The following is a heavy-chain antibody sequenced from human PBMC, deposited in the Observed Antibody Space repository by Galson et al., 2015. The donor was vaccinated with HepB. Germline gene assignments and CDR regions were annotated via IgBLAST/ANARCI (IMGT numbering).Heavy chain of an antibody. CDR1: GFTFSNAW. Sequence: SLRLSCAASGFTFSNAWMSWVRQAPGKGLEWVGRIKSKTDGGTTDYAAPVKGRFTISRDDSKNTLYLQMNSLKTEDTAVYYCTTDLFYYDSSGYFYYYYGMDVWGQGTTVTVSS. CDR3: TTDLFYYDSSGYFYYYYGMDV. V-gene: IGHV3-15*01. J-gene: IGHJ6*02. D-gene: IGHD3-22*01. CDR2: IKSKTDGGTT.